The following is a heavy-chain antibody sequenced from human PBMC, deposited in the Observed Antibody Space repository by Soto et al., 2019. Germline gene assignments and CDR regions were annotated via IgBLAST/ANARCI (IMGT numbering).Heavy chain of an antibody. CDR3: AKEVWSGPMDV. CDR2: ISYDGSNK. Sequence: GGSLRLSCAASGFTFSSYGMHWVLQAPGKGLEWVAVISYDGSNKYYADSVKGRFTISRDNSKNTLYLQMNSLRAEDTAVYYCAKEVWSGPMDVWGQGTTVTVSS. D-gene: IGHD3-3*01. V-gene: IGHV3-30*18. CDR1: GFTFSSYG. J-gene: IGHJ6*02.